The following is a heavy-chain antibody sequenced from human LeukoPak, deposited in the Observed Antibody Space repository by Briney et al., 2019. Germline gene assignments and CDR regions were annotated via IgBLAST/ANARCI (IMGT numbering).Heavy chain of an antibody. D-gene: IGHD3-22*01. CDR2: ISYDGSNK. V-gene: IGHV3-30*18. CDR3: AKDHSSGSLDY. J-gene: IGHJ4*02. Sequence: GGSLRLSCAASGFTLSSYGMHWVRQAPGKRLEWVAVISYDGSNKYYADSVKGRFTISRDNSKNTLYLQMNSLRAEDTAVYYCAKDHSSGSLDYWGQGTLVTVSS. CDR1: GFTLSSYG.